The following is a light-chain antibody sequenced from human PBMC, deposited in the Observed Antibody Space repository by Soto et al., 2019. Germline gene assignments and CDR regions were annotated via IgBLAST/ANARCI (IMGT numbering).Light chain of an antibody. J-gene: IGLJ1*01. V-gene: IGLV2-14*01. CDR3: SSYTSSSTRV. CDR1: SSDIGTYNY. Sequence: QSALTQPASMSGSPGQSITISCTGTSSDIGTYNYVSWYQQHPGKVPKLMIYEVSNRPSGVSNRFSGSKSGNTASLTISGLQAEDEADYYCSSYTSSSTRVFGTGTKLTVL. CDR2: EVS.